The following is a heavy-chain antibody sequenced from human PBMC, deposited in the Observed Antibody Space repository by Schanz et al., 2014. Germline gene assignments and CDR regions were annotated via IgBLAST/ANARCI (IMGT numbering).Heavy chain of an antibody. Sequence: QVQLVQSGAEVKMPGATVKVSCKASGYTFSSYGLSWVRQAPGQGLEWLGWITVYNGNTNYAQKLQGRVTMTTDTSTSTAYMELRSLRSDDTAVYYCARNIIATARAYDIWGQGTMVTVSS. V-gene: IGHV1-18*04. CDR1: GYTFSSYG. D-gene: IGHD6-13*01. CDR2: ITVYNGNT. J-gene: IGHJ3*02. CDR3: ARNIIATARAYDI.